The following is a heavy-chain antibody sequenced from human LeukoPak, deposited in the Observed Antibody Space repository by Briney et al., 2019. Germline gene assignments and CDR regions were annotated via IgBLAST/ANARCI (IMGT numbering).Heavy chain of an antibody. V-gene: IGHV3-23*01. J-gene: IGHJ6*02. CDR3: ASSGYYFSGMDV. D-gene: IGHD3-22*01. Sequence: GGSLRLSCAASGFTFSSYAMSWVRQAPGKGLEWVSAISGSGGSTYYADSVKGRFTISRDNSKNTLYLQMSSLRAEDTAVYYCASSGYYFSGMDVWGQGTTVTVSS. CDR1: GFTFSSYA. CDR2: ISGSGGST.